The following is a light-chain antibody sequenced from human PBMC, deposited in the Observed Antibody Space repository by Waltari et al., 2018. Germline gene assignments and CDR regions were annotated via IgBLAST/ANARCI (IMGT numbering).Light chain of an antibody. CDR3: QAWDSSTVV. Sequence: SYELTQPPSVSVSPGQTASITCSGDKLGDKYACWYQQKPGQSPWLVIYQDSKRPSGIPERFSGSNSGNTATLTISGTQAMDEDDYYCQAWDSSTVVFGGGTKLTVL. V-gene: IGLV3-1*01. J-gene: IGLJ2*01. CDR1: KLGDKY. CDR2: QDS.